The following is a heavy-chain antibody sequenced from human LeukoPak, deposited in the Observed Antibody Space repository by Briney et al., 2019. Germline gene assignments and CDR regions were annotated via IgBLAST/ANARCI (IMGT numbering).Heavy chain of an antibody. J-gene: IGHJ4*02. CDR1: GGSISSYY. Sequence: SETLSLTCTDSGGSISSYYWSWIRQPPGKGLEWIGYIYYSGSTNYNPSLKSRVTISVDTSKNQFSLKLSSVTAADTAVYYCARATYSSGWGTSDYWGQGTLVTVSS. CDR2: IYYSGST. D-gene: IGHD6-19*01. CDR3: ARATYSSGWGTSDY. V-gene: IGHV4-59*01.